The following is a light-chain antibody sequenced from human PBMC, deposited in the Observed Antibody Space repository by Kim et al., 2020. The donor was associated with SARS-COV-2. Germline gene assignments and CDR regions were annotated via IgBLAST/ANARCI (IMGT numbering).Light chain of an antibody. CDR1: RCDFGSYKS. Sequence: PGQSIANSCSGTRCDFGSYKSVSWDQQHPGKSPKLIIYEVTKPPSRVPGRFSGSMSGNTASLTVSGLQAEDEADFYCASHGGYDYVFGTGTKVPVL. J-gene: IGLJ1*01. CDR3: ASHGGYDYV. CDR2: EVT. V-gene: IGLV2-8*01.